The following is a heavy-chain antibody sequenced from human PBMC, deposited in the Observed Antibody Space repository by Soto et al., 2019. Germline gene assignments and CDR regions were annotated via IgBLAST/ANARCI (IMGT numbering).Heavy chain of an antibody. D-gene: IGHD6-19*01. J-gene: IGHJ4*02. Sequence: SVKVSCKASGYTFTSNSIGWVRQAPGQGLEWMGRINVYNGNTKYAQQLQGRVTLTTDTSTSTAYMDLRSLRSDDTAVYYCARISSASSGWAPEYWGQGTLVTVSS. CDR2: INVYNGNT. V-gene: IGHV1-18*04. CDR3: ARISSASSGWAPEY. CDR1: GYTFTSNS.